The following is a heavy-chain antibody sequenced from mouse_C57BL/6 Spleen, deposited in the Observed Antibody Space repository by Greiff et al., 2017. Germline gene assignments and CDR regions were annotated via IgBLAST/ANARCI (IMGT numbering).Heavy chain of an antibody. D-gene: IGHD1-1*01. J-gene: IGHJ2*01. CDR1: GYTFTDYE. CDR2: IDPETGGT. V-gene: IGHV1-15*01. Sequence: QVQLQQSGAELVRPGASVTLSCKASGYTFTDYEMHWVKQTPVHGLEWIGAIDPETGGTAYNQKFKGKAILTADKSSSTAYRALRSLTSEDSAVYDCTRGYYYGSGLDYWGQGTTLTVSS. CDR3: TRGYYYGSGLDY.